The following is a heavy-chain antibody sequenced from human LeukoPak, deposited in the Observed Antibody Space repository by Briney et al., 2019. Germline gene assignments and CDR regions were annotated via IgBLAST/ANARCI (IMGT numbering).Heavy chain of an antibody. D-gene: IGHD5-18*01. V-gene: IGHV4-39*01. CDR2: IYYNGAT. Sequence: PSETLSLTCTVSGGSISSSYYYWGWIRQPPGKGLEWLGSIYYNGATQYNPSLQSRVTMSIDTSKNQFSLKLSSVTAADTAVYYCARLQDTAMVFDYWGQGILVTVSS. CDR3: ARLQDTAMVFDY. CDR1: GGSISSSYYY. J-gene: IGHJ4*02.